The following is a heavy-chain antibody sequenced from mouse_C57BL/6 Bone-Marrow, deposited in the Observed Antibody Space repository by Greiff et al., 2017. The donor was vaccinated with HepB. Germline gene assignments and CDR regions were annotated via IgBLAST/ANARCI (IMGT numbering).Heavy chain of an antibody. D-gene: IGHD2-10*01. CDR1: GYSITSGYY. Sequence: EVQRVESGPGLVKPSQSLSLTCSVTGYSITSGYYWNWIRQFPGNKLEWMGYISYDGSNNYNPSLKNRISITRDTSKNQFFLKLNSVTTEDTATYYCARGAYFLAWFAYWGQGTLVTVSA. CDR2: ISYDGSN. CDR3: ARGAYFLAWFAY. V-gene: IGHV3-6*01. J-gene: IGHJ3*01.